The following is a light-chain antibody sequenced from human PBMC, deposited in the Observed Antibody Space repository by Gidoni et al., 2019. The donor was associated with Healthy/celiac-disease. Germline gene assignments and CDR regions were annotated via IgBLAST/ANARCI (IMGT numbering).Light chain of an antibody. CDR1: QSVSSSY. CDR2: GAS. J-gene: IGKJ4*01. Sequence: PGERVTLSCRASQSVSSSYLTWYHQKPGQAPRLLIYGASTRATSIPARFSGSGSGTDFTLTISSLQPEDFAVYYCQQDYNSLTCGGXTKVEIK. CDR3: QQDYNSLT. V-gene: IGKV3D-7*01.